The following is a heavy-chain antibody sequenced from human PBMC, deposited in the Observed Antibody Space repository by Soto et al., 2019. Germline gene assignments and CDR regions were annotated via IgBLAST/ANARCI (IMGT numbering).Heavy chain of an antibody. CDR2: ISYDGSNK. V-gene: IGHV3-30*03. Sequence: QVQLVESGGGVVQPGRSLRLSCAASGFTFSSYGMHWVRQAPGKGLEWVAVISYDGSNKYYADSVKGRFTISRDNSNNTLYLQMNSLSAEDTAGYYCAEGRGRRCLTEYWGQGTLVTVSS. CDR1: GFTFSSYG. D-gene: IGHD3-10*01. J-gene: IGHJ4*02. CDR3: AEGRGRRCLTEY.